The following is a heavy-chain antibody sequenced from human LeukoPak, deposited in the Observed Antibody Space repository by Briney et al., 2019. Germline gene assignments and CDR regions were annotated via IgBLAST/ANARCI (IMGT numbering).Heavy chain of an antibody. CDR3: AKVTMAAYWYIDL. J-gene: IGHJ2*01. Sequence: GGSLRLSCAASGFTFSSHALSWVRQAPGKGLEWVSGIGFSGGSTYYADSVKGRFTISRDNSQNTLYLQMNSLRAEDTAEYYCAKVTMAAYWYIDLWGRSTLVTVSS. D-gene: IGHD2-8*01. CDR2: IGFSGGST. CDR1: GFTFSSHA. V-gene: IGHV3-23*01.